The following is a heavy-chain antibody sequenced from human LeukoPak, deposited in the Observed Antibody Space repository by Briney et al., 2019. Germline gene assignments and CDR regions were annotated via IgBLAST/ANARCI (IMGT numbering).Heavy chain of an antibody. Sequence: GGSLRLSCAASGFTFSAYNMNWVRQAPGKGLEWVSSISSSGTSIYYAESSKGRFTISRDNAKNSLYLQMNSLGAEDTAVYYCARHTGPYYSSGSYGLDVWGQGTTVIVSS. J-gene: IGHJ6*02. V-gene: IGHV3-21*01. D-gene: IGHD3-10*01. CDR1: GFTFSAYN. CDR2: ISSSGTSI. CDR3: ARHTGPYYSSGSYGLDV.